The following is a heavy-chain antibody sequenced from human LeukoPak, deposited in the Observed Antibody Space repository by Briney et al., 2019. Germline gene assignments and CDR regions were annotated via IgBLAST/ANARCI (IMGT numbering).Heavy chain of an antibody. Sequence: GRSLRLSCAASGFTLSTYAMHWVRQAPRKGLEWVAVISNDESDKDYADSVKGRFTISRDNSKNTLYLQMNSLRAEDMAVYYCAKSRGYCSSGSCPGGYYYGKDVWGQGTTVTVSS. J-gene: IGHJ6*02. D-gene: IGHD2-15*01. V-gene: IGHV3-30*18. CDR2: ISNDESDK. CDR3: AKSRGYCSSGSCPGGYYYGKDV. CDR1: GFTLSTYA.